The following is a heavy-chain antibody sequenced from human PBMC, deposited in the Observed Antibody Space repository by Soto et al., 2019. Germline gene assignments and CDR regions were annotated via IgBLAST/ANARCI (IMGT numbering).Heavy chain of an antibody. V-gene: IGHV3-53*01. CDR3: ADRRGGGGY. CDR1: GFTVSNNY. J-gene: IGHJ4*02. D-gene: IGHD3-10*01. CDR2: IYSGGYT. Sequence: EVQLVESGGGLIQPGGSLRLSCAVSGFTVSNNYMSWVRQAPGKGLEGVSVIYSGGYTAYGDSVKGRFTISRDNSKNTLFLQKKSPGADSPAGFYWADRRGGGGYWGQGTLVTVSS.